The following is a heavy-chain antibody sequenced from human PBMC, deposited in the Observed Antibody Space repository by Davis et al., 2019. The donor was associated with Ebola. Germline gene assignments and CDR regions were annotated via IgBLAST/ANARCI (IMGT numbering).Heavy chain of an antibody. V-gene: IGHV4-34*01. Sequence: SETLSLTCAVYGGSFSGYYWSWIRQPPGKGLEWIGEINHSRSTNYNPSLKSRVTISVDTSKNQFSLKLSSVTAADTAVYYCARGHPSLYWGQGTLVTVSS. CDR2: INHSRST. CDR3: ARGHPSLY. J-gene: IGHJ4*02. CDR1: GGSFSGYY.